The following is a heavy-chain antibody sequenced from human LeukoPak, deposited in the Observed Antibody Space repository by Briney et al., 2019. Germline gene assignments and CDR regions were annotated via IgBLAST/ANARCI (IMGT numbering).Heavy chain of an antibody. CDR3: ARATWTILNWFDP. CDR2: IIPIFGTA. J-gene: IGHJ5*02. D-gene: IGHD3/OR15-3a*01. V-gene: IGHV1-69*13. Sequence: GASVNVSCKASGRTFISYAISWVRQAPGQGLEWMGGIIPIFGTANYAQKFQGRVTITADESTSTAYMELSSLRSEDTAVYYCARATWTILNWFDPWGQGTLVTVSS. CDR1: GRTFISYA.